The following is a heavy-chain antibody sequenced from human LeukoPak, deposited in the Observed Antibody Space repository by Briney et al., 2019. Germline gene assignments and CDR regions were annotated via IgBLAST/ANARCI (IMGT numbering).Heavy chain of an antibody. D-gene: IGHD6-19*01. CDR1: GFTFSSYE. J-gene: IGHJ4*02. CDR3: AARAVAGTYY. CDR2: ISSSGSTI. V-gene: IGHV3-48*03. Sequence: QPGGSLRLSCAASGFTFSSYEMNWVRQAPGKGLEWVSYISSSGSTIYYADSVKGRFTISRDNAKNSLYLQMNSLRAEDTAVYYCAARAVAGTYYWGQGTLVTVSS.